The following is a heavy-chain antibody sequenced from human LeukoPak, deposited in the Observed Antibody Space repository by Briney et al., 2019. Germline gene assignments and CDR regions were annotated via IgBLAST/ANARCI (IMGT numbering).Heavy chain of an antibody. J-gene: IGHJ4*02. Sequence: GGSLRLSCVASGFPFSSYAMSWVRQAPGKGLEWVASVSSSDDNTYSADSVKGRFTISRDNSKRTVFLQMNNLRAEDTAVYYCAKDLYSSLNWGQGTLVTVSS. CDR1: GFPFSSYA. V-gene: IGHV3-23*01. CDR2: VSSSDDNT. D-gene: IGHD6-6*01. CDR3: AKDLYSSLN.